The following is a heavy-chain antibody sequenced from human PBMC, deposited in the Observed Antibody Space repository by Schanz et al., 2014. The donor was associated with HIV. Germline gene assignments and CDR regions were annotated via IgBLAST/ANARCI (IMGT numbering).Heavy chain of an antibody. CDR1: GFTFSSYA. D-gene: IGHD2-2*01. Sequence: QVQVVESGGGVVQPGRSLRLSCAASGFTFSSYAMHWVRQAPGRGLEWVALISHDGSNKYYADSVKGRFTVSRDNSKNRVFLQMNSLSTEDAAVYHCARSQKGTSCCSPLDFWGQGTPVTV. V-gene: IGHV3-30*04. CDR2: ISHDGSNK. CDR3: ARSQKGTSCCSPLDF. J-gene: IGHJ4*02.